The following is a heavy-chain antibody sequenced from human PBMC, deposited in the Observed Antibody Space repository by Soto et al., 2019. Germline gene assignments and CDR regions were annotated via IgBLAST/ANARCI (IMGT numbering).Heavy chain of an antibody. V-gene: IGHV4-31*03. D-gene: IGHD2-2*01. CDR3: ARGGYCSSTSCPTQNNWFDP. Sequence: SETLSLTCTVSGGSISSGGYYWSWIRQHPGKGLEWIGYIYYSGSTYYNPSLKSRVTISVDTSKNQFSLKLSSVTAADTAVYYCARGGYCSSTSCPTQNNWFDPWGQGTLVTVS. CDR1: GGSISSGGYY. CDR2: IYYSGST. J-gene: IGHJ5*02.